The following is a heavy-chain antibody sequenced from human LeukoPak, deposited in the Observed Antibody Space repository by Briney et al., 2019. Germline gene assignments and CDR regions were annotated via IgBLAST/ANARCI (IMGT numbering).Heavy chain of an antibody. J-gene: IGHJ4*02. CDR3: AKDAPSIVVVPAAHFDY. V-gene: IGHV3-30*18. CDR1: EFTFSTYG. Sequence: GGSLRLSCAASEFTFSTYGMHWVRQAPGKGLEWVAVISYDGSYKFYADSVKGRFTISRDNSKNTLYLQMNSLRAEDTAVYYCAKDAPSIVVVPAAHFDYWGQGTLVTVSS. D-gene: IGHD2-2*01. CDR2: ISYDGSYK.